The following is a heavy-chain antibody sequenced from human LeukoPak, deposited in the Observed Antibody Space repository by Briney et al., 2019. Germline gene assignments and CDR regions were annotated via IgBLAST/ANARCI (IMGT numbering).Heavy chain of an antibody. Sequence: PGGSLRLSCAASGFTFSSYAMNWVRQAPGKGLEWVSGTGSTGVSTFYADSVKGRFTVSRDNSKNTLSLQMNSLRAEDTAVYYCAKEMVSWGQGTLVTVSS. D-gene: IGHD2-8*01. CDR2: TGSTGVST. CDR1: GFTFSSYA. J-gene: IGHJ5*02. CDR3: AKEMVS. V-gene: IGHV3-23*01.